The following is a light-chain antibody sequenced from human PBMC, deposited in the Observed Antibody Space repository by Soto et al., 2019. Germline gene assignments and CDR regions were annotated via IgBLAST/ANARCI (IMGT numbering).Light chain of an antibody. V-gene: IGKV3-20*01. Sequence: EIVLTQSPDTLALSPGERATLSCRASQSVTSNYLAWYQQKPGQAPRLLIFGISSRATGITDRFSGSGSVTDFTLTIARLEPDAFAVYSCQQYGSSYAFGQGTKLEIK. J-gene: IGKJ2*01. CDR2: GIS. CDR1: QSVTSNY. CDR3: QQYGSSYA.